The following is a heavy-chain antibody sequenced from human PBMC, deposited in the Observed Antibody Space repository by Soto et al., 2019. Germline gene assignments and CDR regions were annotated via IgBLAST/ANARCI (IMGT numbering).Heavy chain of an antibody. CDR2: IIPIFGTA. Sequence: QVQLVQSGAEVKKPGSSVKVSCKASGGTFSSYAISWVRQAPGQGLEWMGGIIPIFGTANHAQKFQGRVTITADESTSTAYMELSSLRSEDTAVYYCARASTAMVLGNYYYYGMDVWGQGTTVTVSS. CDR1: GGTFSSYA. CDR3: ARASTAMVLGNYYYYGMDV. V-gene: IGHV1-69*01. D-gene: IGHD5-18*01. J-gene: IGHJ6*02.